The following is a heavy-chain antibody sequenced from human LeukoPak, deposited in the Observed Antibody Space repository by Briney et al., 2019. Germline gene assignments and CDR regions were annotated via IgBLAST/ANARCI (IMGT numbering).Heavy chain of an antibody. J-gene: IGHJ3*02. Sequence: GGSLRLSCAASGFTFSRYSMNWVRQAPGKGLEWVSSISISSNYIYYADSVKGRFTISRDNAKNSLYLQMSSLRAEDTAVYYCARGSRFGVVGRDAFDIWGQGTMVTVSS. CDR3: ARGSRFGVVGRDAFDI. V-gene: IGHV3-21*01. D-gene: IGHD3-3*01. CDR1: GFTFSRYS. CDR2: ISISSNYI.